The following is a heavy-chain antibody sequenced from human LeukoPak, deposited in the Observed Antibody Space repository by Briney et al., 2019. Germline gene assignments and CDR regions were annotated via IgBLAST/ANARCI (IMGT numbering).Heavy chain of an antibody. CDR2: INHSGST. CDR3: ARARIRGWFDP. CDR1: GGSFSGYY. D-gene: IGHD3-3*02. J-gene: IGHJ5*02. V-gene: IGHV4-34*01. Sequence: ASETLSLTCAVYGGSFSGYYWSWIRQPPGKGLEWIGEINHSGSTNYNPSLKSRVTISVDTSKNQFSLKLSSVTAADTAVYYCARARIRGWFDPWGQGTLVTVSS.